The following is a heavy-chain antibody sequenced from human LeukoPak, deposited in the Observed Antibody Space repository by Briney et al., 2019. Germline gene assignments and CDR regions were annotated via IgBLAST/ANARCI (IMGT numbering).Heavy chain of an antibody. V-gene: IGHV3-20*04. Sequence: GGSLRLSCVASGFSFSAYWMHWVRQAPGKGLEWVSGINWNGGSTGYTDSVKGRFTISRDTAKNSLYLQMNSLRAEDTAVYYCAKSHGYSYGFDYWGQGTLVTVSS. CDR2: INWNGGST. D-gene: IGHD5-18*01. CDR1: GFSFSAYW. CDR3: AKSHGYSYGFDY. J-gene: IGHJ4*02.